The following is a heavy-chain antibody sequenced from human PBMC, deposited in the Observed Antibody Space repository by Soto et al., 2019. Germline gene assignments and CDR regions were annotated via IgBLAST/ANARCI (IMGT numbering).Heavy chain of an antibody. CDR2: ISGSGGST. CDR1: GFTFSSYA. Sequence: GGSLRLSCAASGFTFSSYAMSWVRQAPGKGLEWVSAISGSGGSTYYADSVKGRFTISRDNSKNTLYLQMNSLRAEDTAVYYCAKDQGSYSSSWYEDAFDIWGQGTMVTVSS. J-gene: IGHJ3*02. CDR3: AKDQGSYSSSWYEDAFDI. D-gene: IGHD6-13*01. V-gene: IGHV3-23*01.